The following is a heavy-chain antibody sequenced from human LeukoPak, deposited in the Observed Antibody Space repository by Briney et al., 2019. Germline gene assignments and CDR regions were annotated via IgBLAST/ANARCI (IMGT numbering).Heavy chain of an antibody. D-gene: IGHD5-18*01. V-gene: IGHV3-30*18. CDR1: GFTFSSYG. Sequence: GGSLRLSCAASGFTFSSYGMHWVRQAPGKGLEWVAVISYDGSNKYYADSVKGRFTISRDNSKNTLYLQMNSLRAEDTAVYYCAKDDPSRGYSYWGQGTLVTVSS. J-gene: IGHJ4*02. CDR2: ISYDGSNK. CDR3: AKDDPSRGYSY.